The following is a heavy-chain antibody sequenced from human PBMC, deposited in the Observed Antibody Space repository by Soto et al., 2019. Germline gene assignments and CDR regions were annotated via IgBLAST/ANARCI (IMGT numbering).Heavy chain of an antibody. Sequence: PGESLKISCKGSGYSFTSYWISWVRQVPGKGLEWMGRIDPSDSYTNYSPSFQSHVTIPADKSISTAYLQWSSLKASDTAMYYCAIEQVVTHYYGMDVWGQGTTVTVSS. D-gene: IGHD3-22*01. CDR2: IDPSDSYT. CDR1: GYSFTSYW. V-gene: IGHV5-10-1*01. J-gene: IGHJ6*02. CDR3: AIEQVVTHYYGMDV.